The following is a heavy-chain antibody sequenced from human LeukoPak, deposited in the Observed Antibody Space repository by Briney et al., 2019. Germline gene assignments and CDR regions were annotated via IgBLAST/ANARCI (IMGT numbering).Heavy chain of an antibody. V-gene: IGHV3-7*01. CDR3: VRDDGGLIGRD. CDR1: GFTFSINW. Sequence: QPGGSLRLSCAASGFTFSINWMGWVRQAPGKGREWVANINEAGNEKYYGDSVTGRFTIARDSANKLLDLQMNSLRGDDSAVYYCVRDDGGLIGRDWGQGTMVTASS. J-gene: IGHJ3*01. D-gene: IGHD2/OR15-2a*01. CDR2: INEAGNEK.